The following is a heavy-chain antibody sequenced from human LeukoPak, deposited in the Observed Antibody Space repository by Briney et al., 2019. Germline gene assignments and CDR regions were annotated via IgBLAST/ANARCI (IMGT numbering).Heavy chain of an antibody. CDR3: ARAPKGMTTVRYYYYYYMDV. V-gene: IGHV4-31*03. CDR1: SGSITSGGYY. J-gene: IGHJ6*03. D-gene: IGHD4-11*01. Sequence: PSQTLSLTCTVSSGSITSGGYYWNWIRQHPGKGLEWSGYIYYSGSTFYNPSLKSRVTMSVDTSKNQFSLKLSSVTAADTAVYYCARAPKGMTTVRYYYYYYMDVWGKGTTVTVSS. CDR2: IYYSGST.